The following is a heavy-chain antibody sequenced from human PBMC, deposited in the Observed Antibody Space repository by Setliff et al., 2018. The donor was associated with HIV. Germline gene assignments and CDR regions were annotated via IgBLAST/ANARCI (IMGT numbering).Heavy chain of an antibody. D-gene: IGHD3-10*01. Sequence: WVRQAPGQGLEWLGMINPSGGSTWYAQKFQGRVTMTGDTSTNTLYMELSSLRSEDTAVYYCARDLNYYGSGSYYGAFDYWGQGTLVTVSS. J-gene: IGHJ4*02. CDR3: ARDLNYYGSGSYYGAFDY. CDR2: INPSGGST. V-gene: IGHV1-46*01.